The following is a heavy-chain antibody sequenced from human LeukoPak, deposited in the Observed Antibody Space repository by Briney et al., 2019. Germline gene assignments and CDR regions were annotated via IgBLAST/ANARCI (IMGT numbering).Heavy chain of an antibody. Sequence: SETLSLTCTVSGGSISSYYWSWIRQPPGKGLEWIGYIYYSGSTNYNPSLKSRVTISVDTSKNQFSLKLSSVTAADTAVYYCARAGWNYEKDYWGQGTLVTVSS. V-gene: IGHV4-59*01. CDR3: ARAGWNYEKDY. J-gene: IGHJ4*02. CDR1: GGSISSYY. CDR2: IYYSGST. D-gene: IGHD1-7*01.